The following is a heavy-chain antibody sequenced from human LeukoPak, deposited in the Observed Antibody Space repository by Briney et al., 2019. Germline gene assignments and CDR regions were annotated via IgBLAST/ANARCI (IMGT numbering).Heavy chain of an antibody. J-gene: IGHJ4*02. CDR3: ARDGDYVTGLDY. D-gene: IGHD4-17*01. CDR2: INPNSGGT. Sequence: ASVKVSCKASGYTFTGYYMHWVRQAPGQGLEWMGWINPNSGGTNYAQRFQGRVTMTRDTSISTAYMELRSLRSDDTAVYYCARDGDYVTGLDYWGQGTLVTVSS. V-gene: IGHV1-2*02. CDR1: GYTFTGYY.